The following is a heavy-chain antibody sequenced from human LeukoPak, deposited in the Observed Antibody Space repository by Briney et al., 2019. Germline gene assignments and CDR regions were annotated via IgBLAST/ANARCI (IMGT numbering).Heavy chain of an antibody. V-gene: IGHV1-2*02. CDR3: ARNGRVRRVVKDLFEY. Sequence: ASVKVSCKASGYTFIGNYIHWVRQAPGQGLEWMGWINPHSGGTYYSQRFQGRVTISKDTSTGTAYMDLRNMRDDDTAMYYCARNGRVRRVVKDLFEYWGQGTLVAVSS. CDR2: INPHSGGT. CDR1: GYTFIGNY. D-gene: IGHD3-10*01. J-gene: IGHJ4*02.